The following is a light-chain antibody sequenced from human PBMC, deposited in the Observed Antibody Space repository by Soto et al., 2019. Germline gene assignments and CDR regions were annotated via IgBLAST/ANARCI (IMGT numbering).Light chain of an antibody. CDR3: MQATHWPYT. J-gene: IGKJ2*01. V-gene: IGKV2-30*01. Sequence: DVVMTQSPLSLPVTLGQPASISCRSSQGLGNTYLNWFHQRPGQSPRRLIYKVSNRDSGVPDRCTGSGSGTDFTLKISSVEAEDVGLYFCMQATHWPYTFGQGTKLEI. CDR2: KVS. CDR1: QGLGNTY.